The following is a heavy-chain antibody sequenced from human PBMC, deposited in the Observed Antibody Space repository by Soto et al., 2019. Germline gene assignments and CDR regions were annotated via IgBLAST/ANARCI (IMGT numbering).Heavy chain of an antibody. V-gene: IGHV3-11*01. D-gene: IGHD3-3*01. CDR3: ARDYTADRIGYGEAFYPYYMDV. CDR1: GFTFGDYF. J-gene: IGHJ6*03. CDR2: ISGSGVAI. Sequence: QVQLLESGGGLVKPGGTLRLSCAASGFTFGDYFMTWIRQAPGQGLEWVASISGSGVAISYTDSVKGRFIISRDNAQKSLFLRMNSLRADDTTIYFCARDYTADRIGYGEAFYPYYMDVWGKGTTVTVSS.